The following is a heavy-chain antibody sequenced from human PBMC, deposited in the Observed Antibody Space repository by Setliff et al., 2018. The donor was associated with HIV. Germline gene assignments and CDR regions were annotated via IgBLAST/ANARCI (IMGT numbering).Heavy chain of an antibody. V-gene: IGHV1-2*06. Sequence: EASVKVSCKASGYTFTDYYIHWVRQAPGHGLEWVGRINPKSGVTGYAQNFRARVTMTRDTSSTTAYMELSTLRSDDTALYYCARDLIRITPHGDLPFWGQGTLVTVSS. J-gene: IGHJ4*02. CDR2: INPKSGVT. D-gene: IGHD2-15*01. CDR1: GYTFTDYY. CDR3: ARDLIRITPHGDLPF.